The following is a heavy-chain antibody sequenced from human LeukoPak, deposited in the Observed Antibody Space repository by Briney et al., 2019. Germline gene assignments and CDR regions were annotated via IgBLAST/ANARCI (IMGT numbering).Heavy chain of an antibody. D-gene: IGHD3-10*01. J-gene: IGHJ6*02. CDR1: GGSFSGYY. CDR2: INHSGST. CDR3: ARYGSGSYSFGMDV. Sequence: SETLSLTCAVYGGSFSGYYWSWIRQPPGKGLEWIGEINHSGSTNYNPSLKSRVPISVDTSKNRFSLKLSSVTAADTAVYYCARYGSGSYSFGMDVWGQGTTVTVSS. V-gene: IGHV4-34*01.